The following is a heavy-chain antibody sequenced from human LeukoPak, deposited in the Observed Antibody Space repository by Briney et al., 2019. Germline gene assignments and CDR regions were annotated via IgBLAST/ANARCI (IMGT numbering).Heavy chain of an antibody. CDR3: ARDGSPTAMDDRRLPDY. V-gene: IGHV1-2*02. Sequence: ASVKVSCKASGYTFTGHYMHWARQAPGQGLEWMGWINPNSGDRNSAQRFQGRVTMTRDTSISTVYMELSRLGPDDTAVYYCARDGSPTAMDDRRLPDYWGQGTLVTVSS. CDR2: INPNSGDR. D-gene: IGHD5-18*01. J-gene: IGHJ4*02. CDR1: GYTFTGHY.